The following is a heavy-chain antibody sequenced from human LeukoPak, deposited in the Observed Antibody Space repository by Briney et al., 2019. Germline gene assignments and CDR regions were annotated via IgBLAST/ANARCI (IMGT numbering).Heavy chain of an antibody. CDR2: ISAYNGNT. V-gene: IGHV1-18*01. CDR1: GYTSTSYG. D-gene: IGHD2-15*01. CDR3: AREGIAGYCSGGSCYRYYYYMDV. J-gene: IGHJ6*03. Sequence: ASVKVSCKASGYTSTSYGISWVRQAPGQGLEWMGWISAYNGNTNYAQKLQGRVTMTTDTSTSTAYMELRSLRSDDTAVYYCAREGIAGYCSGGSCYRYYYYMDVWGKGTTVTVSS.